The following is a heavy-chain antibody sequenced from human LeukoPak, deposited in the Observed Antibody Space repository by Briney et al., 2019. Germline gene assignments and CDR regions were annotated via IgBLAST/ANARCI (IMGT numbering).Heavy chain of an antibody. CDR1: GGSFSGYY. CDR2: INHSGST. CDR3: ARAHYGGNNYYYYMDV. V-gene: IGHV4-34*01. Sequence: SETLSLTCAVYGGSFSGYYWSWIRQPPGKGLEWIGEINHSGSTNYNPSLKSRVTISVDTSKNQFSLKLSSVTAADTAVYYCARAHYGGNNYYYYMDVWGKGTTVTVSS. D-gene: IGHD4-23*01. J-gene: IGHJ6*03.